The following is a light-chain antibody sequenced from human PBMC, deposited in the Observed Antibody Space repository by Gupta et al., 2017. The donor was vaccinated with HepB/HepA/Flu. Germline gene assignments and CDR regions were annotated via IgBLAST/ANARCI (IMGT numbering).Light chain of an antibody. CDR1: QYISSY. Sequence: IQMTQPPSSLSASVGDRVTITCRASQYISSYLNWYQQKPGKAPKLLIYAASNLESGVPSRFSGSESGTDFTLTISSLQLEDFATYFCHQTYTTPLTFGGGTKVEI. CDR3: HQTYTTPLT. J-gene: IGKJ4*01. CDR2: AAS. V-gene: IGKV1-39*01.